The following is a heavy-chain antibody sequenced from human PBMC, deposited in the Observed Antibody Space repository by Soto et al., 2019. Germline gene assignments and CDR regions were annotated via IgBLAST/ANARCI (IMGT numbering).Heavy chain of an antibody. CDR3: TRGSSMDV. CDR1: GYPFTGHH. Sequence: ASVKVSFKASGYPFTGHHMHWVRQAPGQGREWLGCVNPNSGGTSYAQKFQGRVTMTRDTSISTAYMELSRLRSDDTAVYSCTRGSSMDVWGQGTTVTVSS. V-gene: IGHV1-2*02. CDR2: VNPNSGGT. D-gene: IGHD6-13*01. J-gene: IGHJ6*02.